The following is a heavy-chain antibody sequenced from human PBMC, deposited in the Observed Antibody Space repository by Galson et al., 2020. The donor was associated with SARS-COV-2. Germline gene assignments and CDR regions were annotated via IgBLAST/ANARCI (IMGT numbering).Heavy chain of an antibody. J-gene: IGHJ6*02. V-gene: IGHV3-33*01. CDR3: ARDLTGTLYYGMDV. D-gene: IGHD1-20*01. Sequence: GESLKISCAASGFTFSSYGMHWVRQAPGKGLEWVAVIWYDGSNKYYADSVKGRFTISRDNSKNTLYLQMNSLRAEDTAVYYCARDLTGTLYYGMDVWGQGTTVTVSS. CDR2: IWYDGSNK. CDR1: GFTFSSYG.